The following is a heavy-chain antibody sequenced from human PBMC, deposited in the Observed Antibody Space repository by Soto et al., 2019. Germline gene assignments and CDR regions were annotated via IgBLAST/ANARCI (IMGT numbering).Heavy chain of an antibody. CDR3: ATDITGGYGSGRYYRYHYYYYGMDV. CDR2: ISAYNGNT. CDR1: GYTFTSYG. D-gene: IGHD3-10*01. J-gene: IGHJ6*02. V-gene: IGHV1-18*01. Sequence: ASVKVSCEASGYTFTSYGISWVRQAPGQGLEWMGWISAYNGNTNYAQKLQGRVTMTTDTSTSTAYMELRSLRSDDTAVYYCATDITGGYGSGRYYRYHYYYYGMDVWGPGPTVTLYS.